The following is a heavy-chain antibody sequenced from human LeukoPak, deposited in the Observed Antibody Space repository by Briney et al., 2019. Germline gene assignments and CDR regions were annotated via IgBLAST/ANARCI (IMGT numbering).Heavy chain of an antibody. V-gene: IGHV3-23*01. CDR1: GFTFSSYA. D-gene: IGHD3-3*01. Sequence: GGSLRLSCAASGFTFSSYAVSWVRQAPGKGLEWVSSITANGDATYYADSVKGRFTISRDNSKNTLFLQMSSLTAEDTAVYYCATFGVIVRNDYFDYWGQGALVAVSS. CDR2: ITANGDAT. CDR3: ATFGVIVRNDYFDY. J-gene: IGHJ4*02.